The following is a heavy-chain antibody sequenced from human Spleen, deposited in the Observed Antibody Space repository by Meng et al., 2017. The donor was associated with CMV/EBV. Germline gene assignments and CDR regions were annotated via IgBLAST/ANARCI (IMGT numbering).Heavy chain of an antibody. Sequence: ASVKVSCKASGYSFTSYFMHWVRQAPGQGLEWMGKINPSSASTTYAQKLQGRVTMTRDTPTSTVYMELSSLRSEDTALYFCARDLEWLLSPFFYYWGQGTLVTVSS. V-gene: IGHV1-46*01. J-gene: IGHJ4*02. CDR3: ARDLEWLLSPFFYY. CDR2: INPSSAST. D-gene: IGHD3-3*01. CDR1: GYSFTSYF.